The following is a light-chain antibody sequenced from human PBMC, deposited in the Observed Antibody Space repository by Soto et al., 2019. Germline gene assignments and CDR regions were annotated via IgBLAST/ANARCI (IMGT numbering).Light chain of an antibody. CDR3: CSYAGSSTPLYV. CDR1: SSDVGSYNL. J-gene: IGLJ1*01. CDR2: EGS. V-gene: IGLV2-23*01. Sequence: QPVLTQPASVSGSPGQSNTISCTGTSSDVGSYNLVSWYQQHPGKAPKLMIYEGSKRPSGVSNRFSGSKSGNTASLTISGLQAEDEADYYCCSYAGSSTPLYVFGTGTKVTVL.